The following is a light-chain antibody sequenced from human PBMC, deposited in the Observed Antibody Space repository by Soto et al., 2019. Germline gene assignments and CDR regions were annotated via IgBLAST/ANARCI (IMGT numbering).Light chain of an antibody. Sequence: DIQMAQSPSTLSASVGDRVTITCRSSQSVSNWLAWYQQKPGKAPKILIYKASSLERWVPSRFSGRVSGTEFTLTIRSLRPADFATYYCQHYNGYRWTFGQGTKV. CDR3: QHYNGYRWT. CDR1: QSVSNW. CDR2: KAS. J-gene: IGKJ1*01. V-gene: IGKV1-5*03.